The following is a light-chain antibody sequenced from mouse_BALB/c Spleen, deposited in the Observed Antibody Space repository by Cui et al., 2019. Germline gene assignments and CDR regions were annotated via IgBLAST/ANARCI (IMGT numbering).Light chain of an antibody. CDR3: QQWSINPWT. J-gene: IGKJ1*01. CDR2: LTS. V-gene: IGKV4-68*01. Sequence: QTVLTQSPALMTVSRGEKVTLTCSASTSVSNMYRYQRRPRTSPKPWIYLTSNLSSEVPARFSGSGSGTSNILTICSMWAENTAPYYCQQWSINPWTFGGGTKLEIK. CDR1: TSVSN.